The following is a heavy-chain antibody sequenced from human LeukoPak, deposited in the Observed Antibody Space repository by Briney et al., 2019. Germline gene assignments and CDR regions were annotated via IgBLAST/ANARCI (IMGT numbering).Heavy chain of an antibody. V-gene: IGHV4-39*01. J-gene: IGHJ5*02. CDR2: IYYSGST. Sequence: SETLSLTCTVSGGSISSSSYCWGWIRQPPGKGLEWIGSIYYSGSTYYNPSLKSRVTISVDTSKNQFSLKLSSVTAADTAVYYCARSTIFGVVIQFNWFDPWGQGTLVTVSS. CDR3: ARSTIFGVVIQFNWFDP. D-gene: IGHD3-3*01. CDR1: GGSISSSSYC.